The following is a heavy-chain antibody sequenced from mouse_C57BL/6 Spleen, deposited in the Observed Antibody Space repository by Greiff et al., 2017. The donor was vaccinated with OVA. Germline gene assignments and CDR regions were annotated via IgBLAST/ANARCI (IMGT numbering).Heavy chain of an antibody. V-gene: IGHV5-17*01. CDR2: ISSGSSTI. D-gene: IGHD4-1*01. Sequence: EVQLMESGGGLVKPGGSLKLSCAASGFTFSDYGMHWVRQAPEKGLEWVAYISSGSSTIYYADTVKGRFTISRDNAKNTLFLQMTSLRSEDTAMYYCAREVGLGWYFDVWGTGTTVTVSS. CDR3: AREVGLGWYFDV. CDR1: GFTFSDYG. J-gene: IGHJ1*03.